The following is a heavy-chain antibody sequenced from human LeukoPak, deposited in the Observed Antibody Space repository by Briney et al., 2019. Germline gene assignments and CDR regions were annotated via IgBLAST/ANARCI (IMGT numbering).Heavy chain of an antibody. J-gene: IGHJ4*02. CDR1: GFTFSSYA. Sequence: GGSLRLSCAVSGFTFSSYAMNWVRQAPGKGPEWVSVISDSGSGTYYADAVKGRFTISRDNSKNTVHLQMNSLRAEDTAVYYCGGYYYDSSGHPDYWGQGTLVTVSS. CDR3: GGYYYDSSGHPDY. CDR2: ISDSGSGT. D-gene: IGHD3-22*01. V-gene: IGHV3-23*01.